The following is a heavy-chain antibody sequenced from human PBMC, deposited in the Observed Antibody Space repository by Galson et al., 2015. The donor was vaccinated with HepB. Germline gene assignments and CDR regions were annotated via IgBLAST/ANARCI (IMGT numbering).Heavy chain of an antibody. Sequence: SLRLSCAASGFTFGNNAMTWVRQAPGKGLQWVSSISAGSGGSTYYADSVKGRFTISRDNSKNTLFLQMNCLRAEDTAVYYCVRAPAGLIKGSYEMWGQGTMVIVSS. CDR1: GFTFGNNA. CDR3: VRAPAGLIKGSYEM. V-gene: IGHV3-23*01. D-gene: IGHD6-19*01. CDR2: ISAGSGGST. J-gene: IGHJ3*02.